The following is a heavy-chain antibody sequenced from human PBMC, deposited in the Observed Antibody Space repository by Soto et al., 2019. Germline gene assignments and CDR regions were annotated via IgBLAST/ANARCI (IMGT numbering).Heavy chain of an antibody. CDR1: GGSISSGGYS. V-gene: IGHV4-30-2*01. D-gene: IGHD4-17*01. Sequence: QLQLQESGSGLVKPSQTLSLTCAVSGGSISSGGYSWSWIRQPPGKGLEWIGYIYHSGSTYYNPSLQVRVTISVDRSKNQFSLKLSSVTAADTAVYYCASAHYGDYGYGMDVWGQGTTVTVSS. J-gene: IGHJ6*02. CDR3: ASAHYGDYGYGMDV. CDR2: IYHSGST.